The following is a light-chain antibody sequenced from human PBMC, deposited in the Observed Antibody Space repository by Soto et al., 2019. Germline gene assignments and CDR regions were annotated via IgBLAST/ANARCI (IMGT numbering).Light chain of an antibody. CDR2: DAS. Sequence: QSQDNLSLSPGERASLSCRASQAVRNNYLAWYQQKPGQAPRLLIYDASSRATGIPDRFSGGGSGTDFTLTISRLEPKDLAVYYCQQYGSSPPAFGQRTKVDIK. J-gene: IGKJ1*01. CDR1: QAVRNNY. V-gene: IGKV3-20*01. CDR3: QQYGSSPPA.